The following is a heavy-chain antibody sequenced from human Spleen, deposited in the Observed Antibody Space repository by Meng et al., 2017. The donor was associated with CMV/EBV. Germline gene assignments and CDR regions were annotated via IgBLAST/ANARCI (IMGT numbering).Heavy chain of an antibody. V-gene: IGHV4-34*01. Sequence: CAVYGGSFRCYYCRSIRQPPGKGLEWIGEINHSGSTTSPLSLKSRVTISVDTSKNQFSLKLSSVTAADTAVYYCARGRRDWNYGFDYWGQGTLVTVSS. CDR2: INHSGST. D-gene: IGHD1-7*01. CDR1: GGSFRCYY. CDR3: ARGRRDWNYGFDY. J-gene: IGHJ4*02.